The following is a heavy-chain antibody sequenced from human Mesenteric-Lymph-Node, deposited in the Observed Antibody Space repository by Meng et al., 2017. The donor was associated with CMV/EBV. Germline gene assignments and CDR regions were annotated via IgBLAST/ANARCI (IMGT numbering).Heavy chain of an antibody. CDR1: GFTFSSYE. CDR2: ISSSGSTI. CDR3: ARTLRGSDY. D-gene: IGHD1-14*01. Sequence: LSLTCAASGFTFSSYEVNWVRQAPGKGLEWVSYISSSGSTIYYADSVKGRFTISRDNAKNSLYLQMNSLRAEDTAVYYCARTLRGSDYWGQGTLVTVSS. V-gene: IGHV3-48*03. J-gene: IGHJ4*02.